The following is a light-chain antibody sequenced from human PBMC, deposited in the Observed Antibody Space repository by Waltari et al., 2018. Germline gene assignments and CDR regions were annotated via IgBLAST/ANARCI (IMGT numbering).Light chain of an antibody. CDR2: KVS. J-gene: IGKJ1*01. CDR1: QSLVHSDGKTY. V-gene: IGKV2-30*02. Sequence: VVMTQPPLSLPVTLGQPASISCRSSQSLVHSDGKTYLNWIHQRPGQSPRSLIYKVSNRDSGVPDRFSGSGSGTDFTLKISRVEAEDVGVYYCMQGTHWPWTFGQGTKVEIK. CDR3: MQGTHWPWT.